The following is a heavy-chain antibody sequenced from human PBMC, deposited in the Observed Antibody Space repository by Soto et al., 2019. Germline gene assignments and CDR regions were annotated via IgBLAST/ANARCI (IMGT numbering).Heavy chain of an antibody. D-gene: IGHD2-2*01. Sequence: GGSLRLSCAASGFTFSSYAMSWVRQAPGKGLEWVSAISGSGGSTYYADSVKGRFTISRDNSKNTLYLQMNSLRAEDTAVYYCAKWTLGYCSSTSCRNDYWGQGTLVTVSS. J-gene: IGHJ4*02. CDR1: GFTFSSYA. CDR3: AKWTLGYCSSTSCRNDY. CDR2: ISGSGGST. V-gene: IGHV3-23*01.